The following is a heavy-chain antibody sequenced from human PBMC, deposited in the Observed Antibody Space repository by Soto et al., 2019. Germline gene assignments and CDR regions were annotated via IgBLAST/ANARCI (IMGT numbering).Heavy chain of an antibody. CDR3: ARDPFGYYDSSGYDY. J-gene: IGHJ4*02. Sequence: SETLSLTCTVSGGSISSYYWSWIRQPPGKGLEWIGYIYYSGSINYDPSLKSRVTISVDTSKNQFSLKLSSVTAADTAVYYCARDPFGYYDSSGYDYWGQGTLVTVSS. CDR2: IYYSGSI. CDR1: GGSISSYY. D-gene: IGHD3-22*01. V-gene: IGHV4-59*01.